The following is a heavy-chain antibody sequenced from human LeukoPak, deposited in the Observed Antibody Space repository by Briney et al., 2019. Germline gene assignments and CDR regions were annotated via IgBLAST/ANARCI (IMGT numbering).Heavy chain of an antibody. CDR2: IYYSGNT. J-gene: IGHJ1*01. CDR1: GVSISSSSYY. Sequence: PSETLSLTCTVSGVSISSSSYYWGWIRQPPGKGLEWIGCIYYSGNTYYNTSLKSRVTISVDTPKNQFSLKLSSVTAADTAVYYCARQPYYYDSSGYPHWGQGTLVTVSA. D-gene: IGHD3-22*01. V-gene: IGHV4-39*01. CDR3: ARQPYYYDSSGYPH.